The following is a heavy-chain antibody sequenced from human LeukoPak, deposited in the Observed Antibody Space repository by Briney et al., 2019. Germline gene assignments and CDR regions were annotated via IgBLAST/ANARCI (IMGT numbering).Heavy chain of an antibody. CDR1: GFTFSSYW. V-gene: IGHV3-7*01. CDR3: ARANGGYYGGYPSTY. CDR2: IKQGGSEE. J-gene: IGHJ4*02. D-gene: IGHD4-23*01. Sequence: GGSLRLSCAASGFTFSSYWMTWVRQAPGKGLEWVANIKQGGSEEYYVDSVKGRFTISRDNAKNSLYLQMNSLRAEDSAVYYCARANGGYYGGYPSTYWGQGTLVTVSS.